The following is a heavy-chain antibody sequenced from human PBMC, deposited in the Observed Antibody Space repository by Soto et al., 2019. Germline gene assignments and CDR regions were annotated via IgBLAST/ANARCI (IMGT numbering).Heavy chain of an antibody. V-gene: IGHV1-2*04. Sequence: QVQLVQSGAEVKKPGASVKVSCKASGYTFTDYYVHWVRQAPGQGLEWMGWINTNSGVTNFAQKFQGWVTLTRDTSVNTVYMELNRLKSDDTAVFFCARGVSGWSPFDFWGQGTLVTVSS. CDR1: GYTFTDYY. J-gene: IGHJ4*02. CDR2: INTNSGVT. CDR3: ARGVSGWSPFDF. D-gene: IGHD6-19*01.